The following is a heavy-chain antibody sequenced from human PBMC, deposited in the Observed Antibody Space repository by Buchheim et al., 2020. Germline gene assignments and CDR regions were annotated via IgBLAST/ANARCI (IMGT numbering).Heavy chain of an antibody. CDR2: IYYSGST. CDR3: ARELRFLEWLSGWFDP. CDR1: GGSVSSGSYY. J-gene: IGHJ5*02. Sequence: QVQLQESGPGLVKPSETLSLTCTVSGGSVSSGSYYWSWIRQPPGKGLEWFGYIYYSGSTNYNPSLKSRVTISVDTSKNQFSLKLSSVTAADTAVYYCARELRFLEWLSGWFDPWGQGTL. D-gene: IGHD3-3*01. V-gene: IGHV4-61*01.